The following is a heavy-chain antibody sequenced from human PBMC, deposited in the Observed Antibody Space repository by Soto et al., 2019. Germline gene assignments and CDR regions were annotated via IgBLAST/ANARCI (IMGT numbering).Heavy chain of an antibody. CDR2: IDPSDSYT. CDR3: ARLQAAAGATDLTFDY. Sequence: GESRNISCKGSGYSFTSYWISWVRQMPGKGLEWMGRIDPSDSYTNYSPSFQGHVTISADKSISTAYLQWSSLKASDTAMYYCARLQAAAGATDLTFDYWGQGTLFTVSS. CDR1: GYSFTSYW. V-gene: IGHV5-10-1*01. D-gene: IGHD6-13*01. J-gene: IGHJ4*02.